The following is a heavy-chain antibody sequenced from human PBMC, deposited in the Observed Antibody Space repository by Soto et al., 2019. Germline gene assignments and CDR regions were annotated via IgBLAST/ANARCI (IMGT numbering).Heavy chain of an antibody. Sequence: QVQLQESGPGLVKPSETLSLTCTVSGGSISSYYWSWIRQPPGKGLEWIGYIYYSGSTNYNPSLKSRVTISVDTSKNQFSLKLSSVTAADTAVYYCARGGVSWNYYFDYWGQGTLVTVSS. CDR1: GGSISSYY. D-gene: IGHD1-7*01. CDR3: ARGGVSWNYYFDY. CDR2: IYYSGST. V-gene: IGHV4-59*01. J-gene: IGHJ4*02.